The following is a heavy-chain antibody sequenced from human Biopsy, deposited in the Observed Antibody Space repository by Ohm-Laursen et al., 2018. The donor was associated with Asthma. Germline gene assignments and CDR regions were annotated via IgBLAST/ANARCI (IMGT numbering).Heavy chain of an antibody. J-gene: IGHJ4*02. CDR3: AKDVFPGWELRRGPDY. V-gene: IGHV3-30*18. CDR2: ISFDGSNK. CDR1: GFTFSNYG. D-gene: IGHD1-26*01. Sequence: SLRLSCSAFGFTFSNYGMHWVRQAPGKGLDWVAVISFDGSNKNYTDSVKGRFTISRDNSRNTLHLQMNSLRAEDAAVYYCAKDVFPGWELRRGPDYWGQGTLVTVSS.